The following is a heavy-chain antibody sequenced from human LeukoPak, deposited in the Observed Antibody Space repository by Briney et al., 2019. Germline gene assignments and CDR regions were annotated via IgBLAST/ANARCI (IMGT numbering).Heavy chain of an antibody. CDR3: AKGPIAVAGTYFDY. V-gene: IGHV3-9*03. Sequence: PGGSLRLSCAASGFTFDDYAMHWVRQAPGKGLEWVSGTSWNSGSIGYADSVKGRFTISRDNAKNSLYLQMNSLRAEDMALYYCAKGPIAVAGTYFDYWGQGTLVTVSS. D-gene: IGHD6-19*01. CDR1: GFTFDDYA. CDR2: TSWNSGSI. J-gene: IGHJ4*02.